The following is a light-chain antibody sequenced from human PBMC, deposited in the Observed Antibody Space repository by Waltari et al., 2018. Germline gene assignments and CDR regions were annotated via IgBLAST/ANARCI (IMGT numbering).Light chain of an antibody. Sequence: TLTQPHSVSESPGKTVTISCTRSDGSMAGNYVQWCQQRPGSAPTMLIYDSNVRSSGVPGRFSGSTDITSNTASLTIAGLTSEDEADYYCQSYEGTTVVFGGGTQLTVL. J-gene: IGLJ7*01. CDR2: DSN. CDR3: QSYEGTTVV. V-gene: IGLV6-57*03. CDR1: DGSMAGNY.